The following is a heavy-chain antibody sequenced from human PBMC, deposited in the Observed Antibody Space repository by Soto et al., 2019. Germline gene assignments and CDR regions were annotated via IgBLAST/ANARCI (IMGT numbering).Heavy chain of an antibody. V-gene: IGHV3-23*01. CDR1: GFTFSSYA. CDR2: ISGSGGST. J-gene: IGHJ5*02. CDR3: AKVLRYFDWTTNWFDP. D-gene: IGHD3-9*01. Sequence: GGSLRLSCAASGFTFSSYAMSWVRQAPGKGLEWVSAISGSGGSTYYADSVKGRFTISRDNSKNTLYLQMNSLRAEDTAVYYCAKVLRYFDWTTNWFDPWGQGTLVTVSS.